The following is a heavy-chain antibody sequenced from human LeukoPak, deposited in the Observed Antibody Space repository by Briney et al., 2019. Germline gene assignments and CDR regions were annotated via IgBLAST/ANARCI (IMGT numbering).Heavy chain of an antibody. CDR2: ISSSGSTI. J-gene: IGHJ4*02. CDR3: ARDTYYDDVWGSYRYTGYFDY. V-gene: IGHV3-11*04. D-gene: IGHD3-16*02. Sequence: KSGGSLRLSCAASGFTFSDYYMSWIRRAPGKGLEWVSYISSSGSTIYYADSLKGRFTISRDNAKNSLYLQMNSLRAEDTAVFYCARDTYYDDVWGSYRYTGYFDYWGQGTLVTVSS. CDR1: GFTFSDYY.